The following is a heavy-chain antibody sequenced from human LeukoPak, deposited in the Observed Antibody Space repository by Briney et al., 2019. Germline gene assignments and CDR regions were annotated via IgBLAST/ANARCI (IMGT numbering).Heavy chain of an antibody. CDR2: INQGGNDK. CDR3: ARGRDGTQWLAYMYFDY. CDR1: GFTFSNSW. D-gene: IGHD5-24*01. J-gene: IGHJ4*02. Sequence: GGSLRLSCAAYGFTFSNSWMSWVRQAPGKGLEWVANINQGGNDKQYVDSMKGRFTISRDNAKNSLFLQMDGLRAEDTAAYYCARGRDGTQWLAYMYFDYWGQGTLVTVSS. V-gene: IGHV3-7*01.